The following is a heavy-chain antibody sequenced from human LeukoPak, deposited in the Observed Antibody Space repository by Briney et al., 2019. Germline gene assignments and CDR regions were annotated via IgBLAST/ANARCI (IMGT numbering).Heavy chain of an antibody. CDR3: AKETVTEPQYGMDV. V-gene: IGHV3-23*01. D-gene: IGHD4-17*01. J-gene: IGHJ6*02. CDR2: IRATSGTT. CDR1: GFTFSSYS. Sequence: PGGSLRLSCAASGFTFSSYSMNWVRQAPGKGLEWVSNIRATSGTTFYADSVKGRFTISRDNSKNTLYLQMNSLRAEDTAVYYCAKETVTEPQYGMDVWGQGTTVTVSS.